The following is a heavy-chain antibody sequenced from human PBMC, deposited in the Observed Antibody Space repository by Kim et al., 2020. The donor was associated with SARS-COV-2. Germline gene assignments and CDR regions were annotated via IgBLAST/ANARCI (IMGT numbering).Heavy chain of an antibody. V-gene: IGHV1-69*13. D-gene: IGHD3-22*01. J-gene: IGHJ4*02. CDR3: ARAGKYYYDSSGYYENDY. Sequence: SVKVSCKASGGTFSSYAISWVRQAPGQGLEWMGGIIPIFGTANYAQKFQGRVTITADESTSTAYMELSSLRSEDTAVYYCARAGKYYYDSSGYYENDYWGQGTLVTVSS. CDR1: GGTFSSYA. CDR2: IIPIFGTA.